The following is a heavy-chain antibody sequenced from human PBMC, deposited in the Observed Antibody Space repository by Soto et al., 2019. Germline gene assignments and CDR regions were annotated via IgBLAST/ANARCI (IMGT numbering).Heavy chain of an antibody. D-gene: IGHD6-13*01. CDR1: GFTFSSYG. J-gene: IGHJ4*02. CDR3: ARGSIPGSSWGRAYYFDY. CDR2: IWYDGSNK. Sequence: QVQLVESGGGVVQPGRSLRLSCTASGFTFSSYGMHWVRQAPGKGLEWVAGIWYDGSNKYYADSVKGRFTISRDNSKKPLYLQMNSLGAEETGVYYCARGSIPGSSWGRAYYFDYWGQGTLVTVFS. V-gene: IGHV3-33*01.